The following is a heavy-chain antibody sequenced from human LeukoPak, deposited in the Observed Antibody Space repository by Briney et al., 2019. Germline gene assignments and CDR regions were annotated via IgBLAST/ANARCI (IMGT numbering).Heavy chain of an antibody. CDR2: IYYSGST. Sequence: PSETLSHTCTVSGGSISSSSYYWGWIRQPPGKGLEWIGSIYYSGSTYYNPSLKSRVTISVDTSKNQFSLKLSSVTAADTAVYYCARLVEVVRGAFDIWGQGTMVTVSS. J-gene: IGHJ3*02. CDR1: GGSISSSSYY. CDR3: ARLVEVVRGAFDI. V-gene: IGHV4-39*01. D-gene: IGHD2-15*01.